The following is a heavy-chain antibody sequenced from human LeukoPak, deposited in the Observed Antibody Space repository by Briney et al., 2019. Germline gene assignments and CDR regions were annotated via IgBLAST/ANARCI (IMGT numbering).Heavy chain of an antibody. CDR1: GFTFDEYG. D-gene: IGHD3-16*01. V-gene: IGHV3-20*01. CDR3: AKKGLGGGRGGFNY. Sequence: PGGSLRLSCAVSGFTFDEYGMSWVRQVPGKGLEWVSGINRNGGIRGHADSVKGRFTISRDNAKNFLYLQMDSLRAEDTAFYHCAKKGLGGGRGGFNYWGKGPLVTVSP. CDR2: INRNGGIR. J-gene: IGHJ4*02.